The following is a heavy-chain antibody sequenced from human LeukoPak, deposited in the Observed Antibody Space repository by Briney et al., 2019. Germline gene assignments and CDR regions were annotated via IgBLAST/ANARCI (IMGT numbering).Heavy chain of an antibody. D-gene: IGHD6-19*01. Sequence: GGSLRLSCTASGFTFGDYAMSWVRQAPGKGLEWVSGISGSGGSTYYADSVKGRFTISRDNSKNTLYLQMNSLRAEDTAVYYCAKEGSGWHYFDNWGQGTLVTVSS. CDR3: AKEGSGWHYFDN. J-gene: IGHJ4*02. CDR1: GFTFGDYA. V-gene: IGHV3-23*01. CDR2: ISGSGGST.